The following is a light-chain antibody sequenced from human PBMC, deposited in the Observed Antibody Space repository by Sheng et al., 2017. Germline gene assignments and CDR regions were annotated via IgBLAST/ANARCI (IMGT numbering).Light chain of an antibody. CDR2: AAS. CDR3: QQSYSTPS. V-gene: IGKV1-39*01. J-gene: IGKJ1*01. Sequence: DIQLTQSPSSLSASVGDRVTITCRASQSISSYLNWYQQKPGKAPKLLIYAASSLQSGVPSRFSGSGSGTDFTLTISSLQPEDFATYYCQQSYSTPSFGQGTEGGNQT. CDR1: QSISSY.